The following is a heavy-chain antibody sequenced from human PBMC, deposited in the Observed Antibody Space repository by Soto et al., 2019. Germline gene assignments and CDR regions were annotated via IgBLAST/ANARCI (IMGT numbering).Heavy chain of an antibody. CDR1: GGSISSYY. D-gene: IGHD6-19*01. J-gene: IGHJ4*02. V-gene: IGHV4-59*01. CDR2: IYYSGST. Sequence: SETLSLTCTVSGGSISSYYWSWIRQPPGKGLEWIGYIYYSGSTNYNPSLKSRVTISVDTSKNQFSLKLSSVTAADTAVYYCAREISSGWYVADYWGQGTLVTSPQ. CDR3: AREISSGWYVADY.